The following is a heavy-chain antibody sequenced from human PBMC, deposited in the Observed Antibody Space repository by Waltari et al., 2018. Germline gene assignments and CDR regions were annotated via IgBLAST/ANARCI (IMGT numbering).Heavy chain of an antibody. CDR3: ARGDPSVYYTSHMDV. CDR2: INPNNGGT. Sequence: QVQLVQSGAEVKKPGASVKVSCKASGYTFTDNYMHWVRQAPGQGLEWMGWINPNNGGTNYAQKFQGRVTMTRDTSISTAFMDLSRLKSDDTAVYFWARGDPSVYYTSHMDVWGKGTTVTVSS. J-gene: IGHJ6*03. CDR1: GYTFTDNY. V-gene: IGHV1-2*02. D-gene: IGHD3-3*01.